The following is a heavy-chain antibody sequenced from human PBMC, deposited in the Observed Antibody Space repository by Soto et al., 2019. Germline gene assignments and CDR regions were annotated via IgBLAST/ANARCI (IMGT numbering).Heavy chain of an antibody. CDR3: ARDLYCGGDCYAFDY. Sequence: PGGSLRLSCAASGFTFSDYYMSWIRQAPGKGLEWVSYISSSSSYINYADSVKGRFTISRDNAKNSLYLQMNSLRAEDTAVYYCARDLYCGGDCYAFDYWGQGTLVTVSS. D-gene: IGHD2-21*02. CDR2: ISSSSSYI. V-gene: IGHV3-11*06. CDR1: GFTFSDYY. J-gene: IGHJ4*02.